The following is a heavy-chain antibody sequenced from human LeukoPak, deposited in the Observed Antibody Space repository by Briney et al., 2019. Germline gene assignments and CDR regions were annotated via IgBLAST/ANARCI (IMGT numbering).Heavy chain of an antibody. Sequence: PGGSLRLSCAASGFTFTKAWMNWVRQAPGKGLDWVGHFKSKTDGVTTDYAAPVKGRFSISRDDSKNTLYLQMNSLITEDTAVYYCAQGVGSGSYYNPFAYWGQGTLVTVSS. CDR2: FKSKTDGVTT. D-gene: IGHD3-10*01. CDR1: GFTFTKAW. CDR3: AQGVGSGSYYNPFAY. J-gene: IGHJ4*02. V-gene: IGHV3-15*07.